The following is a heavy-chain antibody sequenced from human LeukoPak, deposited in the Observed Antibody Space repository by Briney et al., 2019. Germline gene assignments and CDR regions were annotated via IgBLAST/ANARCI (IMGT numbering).Heavy chain of an antibody. CDR3: AIDSGPHYYDSSGNSA. J-gene: IGHJ4*02. D-gene: IGHD3-22*01. V-gene: IGHV3-33*01. Sequence: PWGSLRLSCAGYGFTFSSYSMDWHRQAPGKGLEWVAVIWYDGSNKYYADSVKGRFTISRDNSKNTLYLQMNSLRADDTPVCFCAIDSGPHYYDSSGNSAWSQGTLVTVSS. CDR2: IWYDGSNK. CDR1: GFTFSSYS.